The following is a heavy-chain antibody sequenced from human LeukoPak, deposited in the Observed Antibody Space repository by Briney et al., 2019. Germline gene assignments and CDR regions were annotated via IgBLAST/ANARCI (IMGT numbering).Heavy chain of an antibody. CDR3: ARDTALAGGGSYGY. J-gene: IGHJ4*02. V-gene: IGHV4-39*07. Sequence: SETLSLTCTVSGGSISSSSYYWGWIRQPPGKGLEWIGSIYCSGSTYYNPSLKSRVTISVDTSKNQFSLKLSSVTAADTAVYYCARDTALAGGGSYGYWGQGTLVTVSS. CDR1: GGSISSSSYY. D-gene: IGHD1-26*01. CDR2: IYCSGST.